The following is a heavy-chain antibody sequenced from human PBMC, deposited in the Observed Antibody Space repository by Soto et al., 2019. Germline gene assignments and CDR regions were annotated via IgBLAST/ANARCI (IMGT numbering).Heavy chain of an antibody. V-gene: IGHV4-31*03. J-gene: IGHJ1*01. D-gene: IGHD1-1*01. CDR3: AREDRDDNRGPGN. Sequence: TSETLSLTCTVSGGSISSGGYYWSWIRQHPGKGLEWIGYIYYTGATQYNPSLEGRVTMSVDTSMNQFSLKLRFVTAADSAIYYCAREDRDDNRGPGNWGQGTLVTVSS. CDR1: GGSISSGGYY. CDR2: IYYTGAT.